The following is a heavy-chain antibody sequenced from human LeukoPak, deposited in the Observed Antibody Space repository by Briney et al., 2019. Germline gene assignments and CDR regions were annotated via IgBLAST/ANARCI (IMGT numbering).Heavy chain of an antibody. CDR2: ISYDGSNK. CDR3: AKAARWELLLFDY. CDR1: GFTFSSYG. Sequence: PGRSLRLSCAASGFTFSSYGMHWVRQAPGKGLEWVAVISYDGSNKYYADSVKGRFTISRDNSKNTLYLQMNSLRAEDTAVYYCAKAARWELLLFDYWGQGTLVTVSS. D-gene: IGHD1-26*01. V-gene: IGHV3-30*18. J-gene: IGHJ4*02.